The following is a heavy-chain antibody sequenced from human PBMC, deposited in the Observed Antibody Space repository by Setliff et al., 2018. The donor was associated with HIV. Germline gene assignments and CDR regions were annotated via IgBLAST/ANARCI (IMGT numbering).Heavy chain of an antibody. CDR3: ARVGGSGSHDY. Sequence: SETLSLTCTVSGGSISSGDYYWSWIRQPPGKGLEWIGYIYYSGSTYYNPSLKSRVTISVDMTKNQFSLKLSSVTAADTAVYYCARVGGSGSHDYWGQGTLVTVSS. CDR1: GGSISSGDYY. V-gene: IGHV4-30-4*08. D-gene: IGHD6-19*01. J-gene: IGHJ4*02. CDR2: IYYSGST.